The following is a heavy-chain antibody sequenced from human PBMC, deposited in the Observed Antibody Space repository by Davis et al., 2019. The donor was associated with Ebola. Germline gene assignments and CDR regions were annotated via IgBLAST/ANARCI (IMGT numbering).Heavy chain of an antibody. CDR2: ISGSGGGT. V-gene: IGHV3-23*01. CDR3: AKGHDFWSGYYKGGFDY. Sequence: PGGSLRLSCAASGFTFSSYAMSWVRQAPGKGLEWGSAISGSGGGTYYADSVKGRFTISRDNSKNTLYLQMNSLRAEDTAVYYCAKGHDFWSGYYKGGFDYWGQGTLVTVSS. CDR1: GFTFSSYA. D-gene: IGHD3-3*01. J-gene: IGHJ4*02.